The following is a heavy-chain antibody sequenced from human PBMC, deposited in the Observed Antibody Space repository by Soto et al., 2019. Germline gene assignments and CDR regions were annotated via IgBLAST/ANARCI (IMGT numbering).Heavy chain of an antibody. Sequence: PSETLSLTCSFSDASISTTLWWSWVRRPPGRGLEWIGEIHPGRGVNYNPSLKSRVTLSVDTSKNQFSLRLASLTAADTAVYYCARELGDYSNSRNWDYWGQGTLVTVSS. V-gene: IGHV4-4*02. CDR3: ARELGDYSNSRNWDY. D-gene: IGHD4-4*01. CDR2: IHPGRGV. CDR1: DASISTTLW. J-gene: IGHJ4*02.